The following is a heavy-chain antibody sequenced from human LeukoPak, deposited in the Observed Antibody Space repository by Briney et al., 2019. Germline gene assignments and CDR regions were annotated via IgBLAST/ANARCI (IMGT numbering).Heavy chain of an antibody. CDR2: IYHSGST. Sequence: SETLSLTCTVSGGSISSGGYYWSWIRQPPGKGLEWIGYIYHSGSTYYNPSLKSRVTISVDRSKNQFSLKLSSVTAADTAVYYCARGRAVTRYYYDSSGYYYAAPNFDYWGQGTLVTVSS. J-gene: IGHJ4*02. V-gene: IGHV4-30-2*01. D-gene: IGHD3-22*01. CDR1: GGSISSGGYY. CDR3: ARGRAVTRYYYDSSGYYYAAPNFDY.